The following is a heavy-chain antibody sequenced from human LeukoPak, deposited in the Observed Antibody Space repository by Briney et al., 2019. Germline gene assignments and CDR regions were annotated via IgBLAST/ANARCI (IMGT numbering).Heavy chain of an antibody. Sequence: PGGSLRLSCAASGFTVSSNYMSWVRQAPGKGLEWVSVIYSGGSTYYADSVKGRFTISRDNSKNTLYLQMNSLRAEDTAVYYCAKGGPYCTNGVCYAPYYYYGMDVWGQGTTVTVSS. V-gene: IGHV3-53*05. CDR3: AKGGPYCTNGVCYAPYYYYGMDV. D-gene: IGHD2-8*01. CDR1: GFTVSSNY. J-gene: IGHJ6*02. CDR2: IYSGGST.